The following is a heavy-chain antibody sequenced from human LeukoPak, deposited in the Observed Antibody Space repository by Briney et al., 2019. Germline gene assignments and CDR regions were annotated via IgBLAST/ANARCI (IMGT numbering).Heavy chain of an antibody. CDR1: GGSMTNYY. Sequence: PSGTLSLTCTVSGGSMTNYYWNWIRQPPGKGLEWIGHIYDSGATNYNAPLKSRVTISIDTSKNQFSLKLKSVTAADTAVYFCARVFYYYGAATYSDYWGQGRLVTVSS. CDR3: ARVFYYYGAATYSDY. V-gene: IGHV4-59*12. J-gene: IGHJ4*02. D-gene: IGHD3-10*01. CDR2: IYDSGAT.